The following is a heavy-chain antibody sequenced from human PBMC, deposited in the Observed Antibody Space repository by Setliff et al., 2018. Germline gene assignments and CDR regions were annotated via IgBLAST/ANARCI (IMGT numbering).Heavy chain of an antibody. V-gene: IGHV4-61*09. CDR2: INRRGST. D-gene: IGHD6-19*01. CDR3: ARASSGWYSAYYYYRDV. CDR1: GGSVNSGYDN. Sequence: SETLSLTCTVSGGSVNSGYDNWNWLRQPAGKGLEWLGHINRRGSTNFSPSLKSRVTISLDTSKHHFSLNLTSVTAADTAVYYCARASSGWYSAYYYYRDVWGKGTTVTVSS. J-gene: IGHJ6*03.